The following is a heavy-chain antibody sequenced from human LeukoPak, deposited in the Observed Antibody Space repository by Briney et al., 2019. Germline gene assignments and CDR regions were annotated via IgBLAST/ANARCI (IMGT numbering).Heavy chain of an antibody. CDR2: INLSGSAQ. J-gene: IGHJ4*02. D-gene: IGHD7-27*01. CDR1: GFAFSAYW. Sequence: PGGSLRLSCSASGFAFSAYWMNWVRQAPGKGPEWVANINLSGSAQYYVDSVKGRCTISRDNAKSSLYLQRNSLRVEDTAVYYCAAWGLHNYWGQGTLVTVSS. V-gene: IGHV3-7*01. CDR3: AAWGLHNY.